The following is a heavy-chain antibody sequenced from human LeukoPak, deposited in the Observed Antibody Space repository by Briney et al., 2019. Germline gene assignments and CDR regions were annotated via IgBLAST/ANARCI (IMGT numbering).Heavy chain of an antibody. CDR2: ISSSSSYI. CDR3: AKGLTMVRGVNMDV. J-gene: IGHJ6*03. D-gene: IGHD3-10*01. V-gene: IGHV3-21*01. CDR1: GITFNSYT. Sequence: GGSLRLSCAASGITFNSYTMNWVRQAPGKGLEWVSSISSSSSYIYYADSVRGRFTISRDNAKNSLYLQMNSLRAEDTAVYYCAKGLTMVRGVNMDVWGKGTTVTVSS.